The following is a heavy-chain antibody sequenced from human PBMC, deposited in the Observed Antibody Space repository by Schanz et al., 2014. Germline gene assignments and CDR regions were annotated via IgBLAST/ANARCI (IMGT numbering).Heavy chain of an antibody. CDR2: INQDGSEK. CDR1: GFTFGHYW. J-gene: IGHJ4*02. CDR3: GRVDYSGDGVRF. V-gene: IGHV3-7*01. Sequence: EVQLVESGGNLVQPWGSLRLSCAASGFTFGHYWMNWVRQPPGKGLEWVANINQDGSEKLYVGSVKGRFTISRDNAESSIFLQMNSLRAEDTAIYYCGRVDYSGDGVRFWGQGIPVTVSS. D-gene: IGHD4-4*01.